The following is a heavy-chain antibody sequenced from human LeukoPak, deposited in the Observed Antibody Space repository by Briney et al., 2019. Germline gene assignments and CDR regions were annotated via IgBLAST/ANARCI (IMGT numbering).Heavy chain of an antibody. D-gene: IGHD4-23*01. CDR2: IYSGGST. V-gene: IGHV3-53*01. CDR3: AKGGNSRDYYYYMDV. Sequence: PGGSLRLSCAASGFTFSSYEMNWVRQAPGKGLEWVSVIYSGGSTYYADSVKGRFTFSRDNSKNTLYLQMNSLRAEDTAVYYCAKGGNSRDYYYYMDVWGKGTTVTVSS. CDR1: GFTFSSYE. J-gene: IGHJ6*03.